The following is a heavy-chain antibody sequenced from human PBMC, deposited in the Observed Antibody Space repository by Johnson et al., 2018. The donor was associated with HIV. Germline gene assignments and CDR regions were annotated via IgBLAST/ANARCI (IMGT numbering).Heavy chain of an antibody. CDR2: ISVDGYIK. CDR3: ARFRSSNWFDAFDI. Sequence: QVQLVESGGGVVQPGTSLRLSCAPSGFTFSTSVMHWVRRAPGKGLEWVSGISVDGYIKYYADSVKGRFSITRDNSKNTLYLQMNSLRAEDTAVYYCARFRSSNWFDAFDIWGRGTMVTVSA. CDR1: GFTFSTSV. V-gene: IGHV3-30*14. J-gene: IGHJ3*02. D-gene: IGHD6-13*01.